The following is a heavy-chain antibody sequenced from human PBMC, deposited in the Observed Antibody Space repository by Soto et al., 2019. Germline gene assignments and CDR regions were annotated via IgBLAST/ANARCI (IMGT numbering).Heavy chain of an antibody. V-gene: IGHV3-7*03. CDR3: ARGTTTYYYYYMDV. D-gene: IGHD4-17*01. Sequence: PGGSLRLSCAASGFTFSSYWMSWVRQAPGKGLEWVANIKQGGSEKYYVDSVKGRFTISRDNAKNTLYLQMNSLRAEDTAVYYCARGTTTYYYYYMDVWGKGTTVTVSS. CDR1: GFTFSSYW. J-gene: IGHJ6*03. CDR2: IKQGGSEK.